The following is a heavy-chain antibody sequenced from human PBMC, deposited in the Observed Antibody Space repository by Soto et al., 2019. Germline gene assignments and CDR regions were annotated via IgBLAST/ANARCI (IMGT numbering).Heavy chain of an antibody. CDR1: GFTFSNYG. CDR2: ISYDGSNK. Sequence: GGSLRLSCAASGFTFSNYGMHWVRQAPGKGLEWVAVISYDGSNKYYADSVKGRFTISRDNSKNTLYLQMNSLRAEDTVVYYCAKAIGYSYGYGYYYGMDVWGQGTTVTVSS. V-gene: IGHV3-30*18. J-gene: IGHJ6*02. D-gene: IGHD5-18*01. CDR3: AKAIGYSYGYGYYYGMDV.